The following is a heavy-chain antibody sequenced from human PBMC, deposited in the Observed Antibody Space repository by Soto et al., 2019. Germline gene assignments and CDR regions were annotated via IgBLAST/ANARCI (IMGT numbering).Heavy chain of an antibody. V-gene: IGHV3-23*01. J-gene: IGHJ4*02. Sequence: GWSLRLSCAASGFTFSTYAMNWVRQPPRKGLEWVSSISGSGAYTSYADSVQGRFIISRDNSKNPLNLQMNSLRAEDTAVYYCARDRHPYSTQNYFDYWGQGTLVTVSS. CDR1: GFTFSTYA. CDR3: ARDRHPYSTQNYFDY. CDR2: ISGSGAYT. D-gene: IGHD2-2*01.